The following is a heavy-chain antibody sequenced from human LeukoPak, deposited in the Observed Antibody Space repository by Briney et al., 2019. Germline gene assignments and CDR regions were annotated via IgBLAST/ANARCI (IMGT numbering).Heavy chain of an antibody. V-gene: IGHV1-8*01. CDR3: ATASSGSRGLGFDY. CDR1: GYTFTSYD. CDR2: MNPNSGNT. Sequence: ASVKVSCKASGYTFTSYDINWVRQATGQGLEWMGWMNPNSGNTGYAQKFQGRVTMTRNTSISTAYMELSSLRSEDTAVYYCATASSGSRGLGFDYWGQGTLVTVSS. J-gene: IGHJ4*02. D-gene: IGHD1-26*01.